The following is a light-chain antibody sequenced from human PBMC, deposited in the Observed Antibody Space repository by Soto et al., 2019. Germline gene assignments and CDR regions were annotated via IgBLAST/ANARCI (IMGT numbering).Light chain of an antibody. CDR3: QQYNNWPPLT. Sequence: EIVLTQSPGTLSLSPGERATLSCMASQSVSSSYLAWYQQKPGQAPRLLIYGASSRATGIPDRFSGSGSGTEFTLTISSLQSEDFAVYYCQQYNNWPPLTFGGGTKVDIK. CDR2: GAS. V-gene: IGKV3-20*01. CDR1: QSVSSSY. J-gene: IGKJ4*01.